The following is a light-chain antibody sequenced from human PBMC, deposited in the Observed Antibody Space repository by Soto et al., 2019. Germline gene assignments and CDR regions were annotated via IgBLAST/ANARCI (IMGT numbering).Light chain of an antibody. CDR3: QQTYSTPWT. V-gene: IGKV1-39*01. J-gene: IGKJ1*01. Sequence: DIQMTQSPSSLSASIGDRVTITCRASQRISEFLNWYQQKPGKPPRLLIYSTSSFGSGVPSRFSGSVSGTLFSLSISNLQPADVATYYCQQTYSTPWTFGQGTRVDIK. CDR1: QRISEF. CDR2: STS.